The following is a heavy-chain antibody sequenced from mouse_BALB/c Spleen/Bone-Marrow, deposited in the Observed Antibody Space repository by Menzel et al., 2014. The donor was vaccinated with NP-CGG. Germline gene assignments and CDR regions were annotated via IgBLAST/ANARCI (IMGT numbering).Heavy chain of an antibody. D-gene: IGHD1-1*01. V-gene: IGHV7-3*02. CDR2: IRNKANGYTT. CDR1: GFTFTDYY. J-gene: IGHJ2*01. Sequence: EVQVVESGGGLVQPGGSLRLSCAPSGFTFTDYYMNWVRQPPGKALEWLGFIRNKANGYTTEYSASVKGRFTISRDNSQSILYLQMNALRAEDSATYYCARDSRSTVSHFDYWGQGTTLTVSS. CDR3: ARDSRSTVSHFDY.